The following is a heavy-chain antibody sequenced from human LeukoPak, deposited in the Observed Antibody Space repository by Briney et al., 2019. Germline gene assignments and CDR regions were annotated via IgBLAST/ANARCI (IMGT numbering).Heavy chain of an antibody. J-gene: IGHJ5*02. CDR1: GFTFSSYG. D-gene: IGHD3-10*01. Sequence: GGSLRLSCAASGFTFSSYGMHWVRQAPGKGLEWVAFIRYDGSNKYYADSVKGRFTISRDNSKNTLYLQMNSLRAEDTAVYYCANTAYYYGSVPFDPWGQGTLVTVSS. V-gene: IGHV3-30*02. CDR2: IRYDGSNK. CDR3: ANTAYYYGSVPFDP.